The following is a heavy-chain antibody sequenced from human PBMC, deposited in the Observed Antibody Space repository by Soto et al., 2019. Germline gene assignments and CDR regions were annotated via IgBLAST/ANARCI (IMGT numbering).Heavy chain of an antibody. CDR1: GFTVSSNY. CDR3: AREGVGATFDY. CDR2: IYSGGST. J-gene: IGHJ4*02. D-gene: IGHD1-26*01. Sequence: EVQLVESGGGLVQPGGSLRLSCAASGFTVSSNYMSWVRQAPGKGLEWVSVIYSGGSTYYADSVKGRFTISRDTSKNTLYLQMNSLRAEDTAVYYCAREGVGATFDYWGQGTLVTVSS. V-gene: IGHV3-66*01.